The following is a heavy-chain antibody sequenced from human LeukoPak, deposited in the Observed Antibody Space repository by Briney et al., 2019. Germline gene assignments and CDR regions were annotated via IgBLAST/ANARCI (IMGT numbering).Heavy chain of an antibody. CDR2: IYYSGST. Sequence: SETLSLTCTVSGGSISSSSYYWGWIRQPPGKGLEWIGYIYYSGSTNYNPSLKSRVTISVDTSKNQFSLKLSSVTAADTAVYYCAREETLYPDKGGVDYWAQGTLVTVSS. CDR1: GGSISSSSYY. CDR3: AREETLYPDKGGVDY. J-gene: IGHJ4*02. V-gene: IGHV4-61*01. D-gene: IGHD2-2*02.